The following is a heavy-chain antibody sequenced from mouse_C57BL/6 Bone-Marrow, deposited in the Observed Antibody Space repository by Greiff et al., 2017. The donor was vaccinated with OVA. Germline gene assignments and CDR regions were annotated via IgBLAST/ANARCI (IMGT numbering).Heavy chain of an antibody. CDR1: GYTFTDYY. CDR2: IYPGSGNT. J-gene: IGHJ1*03. D-gene: IGHD2-1*01. CDR3: ARIYGNYWYFDV. Sequence: QVQLQQSGAELVRPGASVKLSCKASGYTFTDYYINWVKQRPGQGLEWIARIYPGSGNTYYNEKFKGKAPLTAEKSSSTAYMQLSSLTSEDSAVYFCARIYGNYWYFDVWGTGTTVTVSS. V-gene: IGHV1-76*01.